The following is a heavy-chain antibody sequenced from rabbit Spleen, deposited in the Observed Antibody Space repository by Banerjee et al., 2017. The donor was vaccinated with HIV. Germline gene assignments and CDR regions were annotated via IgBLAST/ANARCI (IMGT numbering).Heavy chain of an antibody. Sequence: QEQLVESGGGLVKPGASLTLTCKASSFSFSDRDVMCWVRQAPGKGLEWIACINAATGKPVYATWANGRFSISRTSSTTVTLQMTSLTVADTATYFCARGSAAMTMVITGFYFNLWGPGTLVTVS. CDR1: SFSFSDRDV. V-gene: IGHV1S45*01. J-gene: IGHJ4*01. D-gene: IGHD2-1*01. CDR3: ARGSAAMTMVITGFYFNL. CDR2: INAATGKP.